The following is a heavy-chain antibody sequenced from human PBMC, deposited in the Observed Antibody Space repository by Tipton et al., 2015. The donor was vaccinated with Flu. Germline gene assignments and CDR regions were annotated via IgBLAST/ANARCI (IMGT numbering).Heavy chain of an antibody. CDR2: INPNSGGT. CDR1: GYTFTGYY. CDR3: ARALRYQPRTGWFDP. J-gene: IGHJ5*02. V-gene: IGHV1-2*02. Sequence: QLVQSGAEVKKPGASVKVSCKASGYTFTGYYMHWVRQAPGQGLEWMGWINPNSGGTNYAQKFQGRVTMTRDTSISTAYMELSRLRSDDTAVYYCARALRYQPRTGWFDPWGQGTLVTVSS. D-gene: IGHD3-9*01.